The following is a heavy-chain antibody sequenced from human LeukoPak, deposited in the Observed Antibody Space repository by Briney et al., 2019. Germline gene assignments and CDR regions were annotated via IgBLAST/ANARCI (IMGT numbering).Heavy chain of an antibody. J-gene: IGHJ6*03. CDR3: ASSTTPSTYYYYYYMDV. CDR2: IYTSGST. V-gene: IGHV4-4*07. Sequence: SETLSLTCTVSGGSISSYYWSWIRQPAGKGLEWIGRIYTSGSTNYNPSLKSRVTISVDKSKNQFSLKLSSVTAADTAVYYCASSTTPSTYYYYYYMDVWGERTTVTVSS. CDR1: GGSISSYY. D-gene: IGHD4-11*01.